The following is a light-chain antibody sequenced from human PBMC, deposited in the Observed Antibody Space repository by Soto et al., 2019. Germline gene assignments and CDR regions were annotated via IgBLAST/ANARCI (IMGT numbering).Light chain of an antibody. V-gene: IGKV1-5*01. CDR1: QSISSW. Sequence: DIQMTQSPSTLSASVGDRVTITCRASQSISSWLAWYQQKPGKAPKFLIYDASSLESGVPSRFSGSGSGTEFTLTISSLQPDDFATYYCRQYTSYPWTFGQGTKVDIK. CDR2: DAS. J-gene: IGKJ1*01. CDR3: RQYTSYPWT.